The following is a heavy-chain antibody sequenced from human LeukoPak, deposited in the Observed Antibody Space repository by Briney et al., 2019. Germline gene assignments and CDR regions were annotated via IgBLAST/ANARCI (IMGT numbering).Heavy chain of an antibody. J-gene: IGHJ6*03. V-gene: IGHV4-59*01. CDR1: GGSISSYY. D-gene: IGHD5-18*01. Sequence: SETLSLTCTVSGGSISSYYWSWIRQPPGKGLEWIGYIYYSGSTNYNPSLKSRVTISVDMSKNQFSLKLSSVTAADTAVYYCAREGGYRGYYYYYMDVWGKGTTVTVSS. CDR2: IYYSGST. CDR3: AREGGYRGYYYYYMDV.